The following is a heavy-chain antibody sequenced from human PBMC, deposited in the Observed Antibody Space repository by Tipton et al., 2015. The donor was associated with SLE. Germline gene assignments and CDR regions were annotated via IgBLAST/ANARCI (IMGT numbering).Heavy chain of an antibody. D-gene: IGHD3-10*01. CDR2: ITSGGDM. CDR1: GFTFNDYN. J-gene: IGHJ6*03. V-gene: IGHV3-69-1*01. Sequence: GSLRLSCAVFGFTFNDYNVNWVRQAPGKGLEWISSITSGGDMYYSDSVKGRFTISRDDGKNSVSLHMNSLRVDDTALYYCARELVYLDVWGKGTTVTVSS. CDR3: ARELVYLDV.